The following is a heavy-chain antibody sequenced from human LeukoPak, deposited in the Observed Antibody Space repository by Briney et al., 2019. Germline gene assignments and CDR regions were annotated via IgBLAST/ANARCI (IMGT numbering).Heavy chain of an antibody. CDR2: LKYDGSDK. CDR3: AKGDSGSYYYYRDV. CDR1: GFSFSNYG. V-gene: IGHV3-30*02. D-gene: IGHD3-10*01. J-gene: IGHJ6*03. Sequence: GGSLRLSCVASGFSFSNYGMHWVRQAPGRGLEWMTFLKYDGSDKYYADSVKGRFTISRDNSKNTLYLQMNGLRVEDTAVYYCAKGDSGSYYYYRDVWGKGTTVTVSS.